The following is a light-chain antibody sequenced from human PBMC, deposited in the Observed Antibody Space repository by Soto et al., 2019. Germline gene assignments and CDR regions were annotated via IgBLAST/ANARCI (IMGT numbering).Light chain of an antibody. CDR1: SSNIGNNC. Sequence: QSVLSQPPSVSAAPGQKVTISCSGSSSNIGNNCISWYQQLPGTAPKLLIFDNSKRPSGIPDRFSGSKSGTSATLGITGLQTGDEADYYCGTWDSSLSAWVFGGGTKLTVL. CDR2: DNS. CDR3: GTWDSSLSAWV. J-gene: IGLJ3*02. V-gene: IGLV1-51*01.